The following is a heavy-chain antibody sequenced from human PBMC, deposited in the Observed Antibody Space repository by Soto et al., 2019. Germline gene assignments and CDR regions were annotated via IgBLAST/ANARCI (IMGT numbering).Heavy chain of an antibody. J-gene: IGHJ5*02. V-gene: IGHV5-51*01. CDR2: IYPGDSDT. D-gene: IGHD6-6*01. CDR3: ARLSAMSIAARYAWFDP. Sequence: PGESLKISGKGSGYIFTSYWIGWVRQMPGKGLEWMGIIYPGDSDTRYSPSFQGQVTISADKSISTAYLQWSSLKASDTAMYYCARLSAMSIAARYAWFDPWGQGTLVTVSS. CDR1: GYIFTSYW.